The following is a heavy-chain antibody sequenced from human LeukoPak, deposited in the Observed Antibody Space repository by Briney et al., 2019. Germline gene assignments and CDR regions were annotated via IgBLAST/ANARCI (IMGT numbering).Heavy chain of an antibody. J-gene: IGHJ1*01. D-gene: IGHD3-9*01. CDR2: IYYSGST. CDR3: ARTYDILTGPYFQH. V-gene: IGHV4-59*08. CDR1: GGSISSYY. Sequence: PSETLSLTCTVSGGSISSYYWSWIRQPPGKGLEWIGYIYYSGSTNYNPSLKSRVTISVDTSKNQFSLKLSSVTAADTAVYYCARTYDILTGPYFQHWGQGTLVTVSS.